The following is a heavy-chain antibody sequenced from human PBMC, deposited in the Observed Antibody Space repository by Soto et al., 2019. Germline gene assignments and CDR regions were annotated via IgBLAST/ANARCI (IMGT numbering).Heavy chain of an antibody. D-gene: IGHD6-13*01. CDR1: GGSFSGYY. CDR3: ARGRARGSSSWYGGYYYYGMDV. J-gene: IGHJ6*02. CDR2: INHSGST. Sequence: PSETLSLTCAVHGGSFSGYYWSWIRQPPGKGLEWIGEINHSGSTNYNPSLKSRVTISVDTSKNQFSLKLSSVTAADTAVYYCARGRARGSSSWYGGYYYYGMDVWGQGTTVTVSS. V-gene: IGHV4-34*01.